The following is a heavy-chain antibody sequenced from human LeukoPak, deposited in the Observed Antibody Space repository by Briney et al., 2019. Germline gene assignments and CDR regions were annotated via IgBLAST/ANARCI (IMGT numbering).Heavy chain of an antibody. CDR1: GFTFSSYS. J-gene: IGHJ4*02. V-gene: IGHV3-21*01. D-gene: IGHD6-19*01. Sequence: MTGGALILSCAASGFTFSSYSMNWVRQAPGKGLEWVSSISSSGSYTYDADSVKGRFTISRDNAKNSLYLQMNSLRAEDTAVYYCARDIHPNEWLVILLWGQGTLVTVSS. CDR2: ISSSGSYT. CDR3: ARDIHPNEWLVILL.